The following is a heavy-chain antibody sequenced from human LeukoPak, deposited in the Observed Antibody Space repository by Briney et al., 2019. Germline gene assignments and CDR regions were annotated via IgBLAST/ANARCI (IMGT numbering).Heavy chain of an antibody. D-gene: IGHD4-17*01. CDR3: ARDGDYGDYGDY. CDR2: TSSNGGST. Sequence: GGSLRLSCAASGFTFSSYAMHWVRQAPGKGLEYVSATSSNGGSTYYANSVKGRFTISRDNSKNTLYLQMGSLRAEDMAVYYCARDGDYGDYGDYWGQGTLVTVSS. V-gene: IGHV3-64*01. J-gene: IGHJ4*02. CDR1: GFTFSSYA.